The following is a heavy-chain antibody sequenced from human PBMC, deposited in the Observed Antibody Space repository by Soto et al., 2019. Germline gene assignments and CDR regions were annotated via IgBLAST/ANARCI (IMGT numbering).Heavy chain of an antibody. CDR1: GFTFSSYG. D-gene: IGHD1-1*01. V-gene: IGHV3-30*18. CDR3: AKVGTQPGYGMDV. J-gene: IGHJ6*02. CDR2: ISYDGSNK. Sequence: GGSLRLSCAASGFTFSSYGMHWVRQAPGKGLEWVAVISYDGSNKYYADSVKGRFTISRDNSKNTLYLQMNSLRAEDTAVYYCAKVGTQPGYGMDVWGQGTTVTVSS.